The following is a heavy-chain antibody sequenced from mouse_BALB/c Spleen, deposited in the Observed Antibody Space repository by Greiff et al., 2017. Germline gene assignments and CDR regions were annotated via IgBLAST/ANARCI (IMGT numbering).Heavy chain of an antibody. D-gene: IGHD2-1*01. J-gene: IGHJ2*01. V-gene: IGHV1-63*02. CDR3: ARSFYYGNFHFDY. Sequence: QVQLKESGAELVRPGTSVKISCKASGYTFTNYWLGWVKQRPGHGLEWIGDIYPGGGYTNYNEKFKGKATLTADTSSSTAYMQLSSLTSEDSAVYFCARSFYYGNFHFDYWGQGTTLTVSS. CDR2: IYPGGGYT. CDR1: GYTFTNYW.